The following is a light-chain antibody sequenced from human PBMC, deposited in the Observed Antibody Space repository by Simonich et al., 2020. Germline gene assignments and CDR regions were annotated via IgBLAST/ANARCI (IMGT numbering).Light chain of an antibody. J-gene: IGKJ1*01. Sequence: DIQMTQSPSYLSASVGDRVNITCRASQGISNYLAWYQQKPGKVPKLLIYAASNLQSGVPSRFSGSGSGTDFTLTISSLQPEDVATYYCQKYNSAPRTFGQGTKVEIK. CDR3: QKYNSAPRT. CDR2: AAS. CDR1: QGISNY. V-gene: IGKV1-27*01.